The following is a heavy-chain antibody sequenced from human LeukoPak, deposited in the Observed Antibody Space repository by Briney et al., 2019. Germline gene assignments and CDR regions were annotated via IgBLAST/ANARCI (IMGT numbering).Heavy chain of an antibody. J-gene: IGHJ5*02. D-gene: IGHD1-1*01. V-gene: IGHV4-59*01. Sequence: SETLSLTCTVSGGSISSYYWSWIRQPPGKGLEWIGYIYYSGSTNYNPSLKSRATISVDTSKNQFSLKLSSVTAADAAVYYCARALGTTRGWFDPWGQGPLVSVSS. CDR2: IYYSGST. CDR3: ARALGTTRGWFDP. CDR1: GGSISSYY.